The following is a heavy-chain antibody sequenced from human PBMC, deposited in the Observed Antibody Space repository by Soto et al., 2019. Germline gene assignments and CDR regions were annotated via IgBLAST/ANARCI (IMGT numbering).Heavy chain of an antibody. Sequence: QVQLVQSGAEVRKPGASVKVSCKPSGYTFNTYYLHWLRQAPGQALEWMGVIHPSGGGTTYAQKFLGRCTVTRDTSTTTVFMELSSLRSDDTAVYYCARGGHIAVVTASFDYWGQGTLVTVSS. CDR1: GYTFNTYY. J-gene: IGHJ4*02. CDR3: ARGGHIAVVTASFDY. D-gene: IGHD2-21*02. CDR2: IHPSGGGT. V-gene: IGHV1-46*02.